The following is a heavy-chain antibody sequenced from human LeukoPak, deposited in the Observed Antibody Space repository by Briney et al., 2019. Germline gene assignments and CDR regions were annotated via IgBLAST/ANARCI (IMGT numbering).Heavy chain of an antibody. D-gene: IGHD6-19*01. CDR1: GYTFTSYD. V-gene: IGHV1-8*01. CDR3: ARAGRGQWLVIDYYYGMDV. J-gene: IGHJ6*02. CDR2: MNPNSGNT. Sequence: ASVKVSCKASGYTFTSYDINWVRQATGQGLEWMGWMNPNSGNTGYAQKFQGRVTMTRNTSISTAYMELSSLRSEDTAVYYCARAGRGQWLVIDYYYGMDVWGQGTTVTVSS.